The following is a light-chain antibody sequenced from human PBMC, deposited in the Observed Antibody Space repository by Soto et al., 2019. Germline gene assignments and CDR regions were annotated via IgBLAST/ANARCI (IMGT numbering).Light chain of an antibody. J-gene: IGLJ1*01. CDR3: SSFTSSSTLCV. CDR1: SSDVGGYNY. V-gene: IGLV2-14*01. Sequence: QSALTQPASVSGSPGQSITISCTGTSSDVGGYNYVSWYQQPPGKAPKLKIHEVRKRPPGASNRFSGSKSGNTASLTISGIQAEDAADYNCSSFTSSSTLCVFGTGTKVTVL. CDR2: EVR.